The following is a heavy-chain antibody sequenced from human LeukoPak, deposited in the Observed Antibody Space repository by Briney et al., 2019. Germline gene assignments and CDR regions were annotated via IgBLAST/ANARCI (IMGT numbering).Heavy chain of an antibody. CDR1: GGSISSGDYY. CDR3: ASAKYCSSTSCPPGHDAFDI. V-gene: IGHV4-30-4*01. CDR2: IYYSGST. J-gene: IGHJ3*02. Sequence: SETLSLTCTVSGGSISSGDYYWSWIRQPPGKGLEWIGYIYYSGSTYYNPSLKSRVTISVDTSKNHFSLKLSSVTAADTAVYYCASAKYCSSTSCPPGHDAFDIWGQGTMVTVSS. D-gene: IGHD2-2*01.